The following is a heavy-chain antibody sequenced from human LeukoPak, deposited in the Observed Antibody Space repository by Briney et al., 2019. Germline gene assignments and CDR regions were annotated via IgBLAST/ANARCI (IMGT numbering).Heavy chain of an antibody. CDR1: GGSISSGSYY. CDR3: ARDQGYTDY. Sequence: PSETLSLTCTVSGGSISSGSYYWSWIRQPAGKGLEWIGRFYTSGSTNYNPSLKSRVTISVDTSKNQFSLKLSSVTAADTAVYYCARDQGYTDYWGQGTLVTVSS. CDR2: FYTSGST. D-gene: IGHD5-24*01. J-gene: IGHJ4*02. V-gene: IGHV4-61*02.